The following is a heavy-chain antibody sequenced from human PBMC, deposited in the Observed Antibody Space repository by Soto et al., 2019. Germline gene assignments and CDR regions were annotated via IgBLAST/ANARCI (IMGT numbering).Heavy chain of an antibody. D-gene: IGHD4-17*01. Sequence: PSETLSLTCTVSGGSISSGDYYWSWIRQPPGKGLEWIGYIYYSGSTYYNPSLKSRVTISVDTSKNPFSLKLSSVTAADTAVYYCARTTYGVLYGMDVWGQGTTVTVSS. V-gene: IGHV4-30-4*01. CDR3: ARTTYGVLYGMDV. CDR2: IYYSGST. J-gene: IGHJ6*02. CDR1: GGSISSGDYY.